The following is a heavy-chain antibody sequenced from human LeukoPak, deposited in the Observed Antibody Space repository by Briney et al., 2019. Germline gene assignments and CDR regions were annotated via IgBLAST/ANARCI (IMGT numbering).Heavy chain of an antibody. CDR1: GGSISSYY. D-gene: IGHD5-18*01. J-gene: IGHJ4*02. Sequence: PSETLSLTCTVSGGSISSYYWSWIRQPAGKGLEWIGRIYTSGSTNYNPSLKSRVTMSVDTPKNQFSLKLCSVTAADPAVYYCARENNLVYSYGYGGFDSWGQGTLVTVSS. CDR2: IYTSGST. CDR3: ARENNLVYSYGYGGFDS. V-gene: IGHV4-4*07.